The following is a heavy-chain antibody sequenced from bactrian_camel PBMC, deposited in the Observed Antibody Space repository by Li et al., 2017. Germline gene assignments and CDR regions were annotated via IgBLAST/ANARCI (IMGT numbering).Heavy chain of an antibody. V-gene: IGHV3S1*01. J-gene: IGHJ6*01. CDR3: AARGPYCYTKLSVRDFTY. Sequence: QLVESGGGSVQAGGSLRLSCAASGYPDRRACVAWFRQAPGKQREGVASIDPTSLNPKYADSVKGRFIIHHDNAKNTLYLDMKSLKPEDTGMYYCAARGPYCYTKLSVRDFTYWGQGTQVTVS. CDR1: GYPDRRAC. D-gene: IGHD2*01. CDR2: IDPTSLNP.